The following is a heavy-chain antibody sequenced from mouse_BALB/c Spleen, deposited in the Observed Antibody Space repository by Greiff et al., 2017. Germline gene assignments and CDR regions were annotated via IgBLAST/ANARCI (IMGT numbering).Heavy chain of an antibody. CDR1: VYSITSDYA. Sequence: EVQLVESGPGLVKPSQSLSLTCTVTVYSITSDYAWNWIRQFPGNKLEWMGYISYSGSTSYNPSLKSRISITRDTSKNQFFLQLNSVTTEDTATYYCARRYDVGAMDYWGQGTSVTVSS. CDR3: ARRYDVGAMDY. J-gene: IGHJ4*01. D-gene: IGHD2-12*01. CDR2: ISYSGST. V-gene: IGHV3-2*02.